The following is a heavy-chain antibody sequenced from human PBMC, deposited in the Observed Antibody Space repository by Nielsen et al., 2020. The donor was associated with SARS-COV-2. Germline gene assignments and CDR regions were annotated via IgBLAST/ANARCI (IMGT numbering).Heavy chain of an antibody. J-gene: IGHJ4*02. CDR3: ARDGHYYGSGSYYSETYFDY. CDR1: GFTFSSYA. D-gene: IGHD3-10*01. Sequence: GESLKISCASSGFTFSSYAMSWVRQAPGKGLEWVANIKQDGSEKYYVDSVKGRFTISRDNAKNSLYLQMDSLRAEDTAVYYCARDGHYYGSGSYYSETYFDYWGQGTLVTVSS. CDR2: IKQDGSEK. V-gene: IGHV3-7*01.